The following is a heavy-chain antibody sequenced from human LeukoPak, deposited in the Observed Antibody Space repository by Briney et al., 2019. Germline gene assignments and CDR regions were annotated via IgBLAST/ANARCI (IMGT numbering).Heavy chain of an antibody. CDR1: GGSISSYY. J-gene: IGHJ3*02. CDR2: IYSSGST. Sequence: MSSETLSLTCIVSGGSISSYYWSWIRQPAGKGLEWIGRIYSSGSTNYNPSLKSRVTMSVDTSKNQFSLKLSSVTAADTAVYYCARSSLSTQVWGTGRGGAFDIWGQGTMVTVSS. CDR3: ARSSLSTQVWGTGRGGAFDI. V-gene: IGHV4-4*07. D-gene: IGHD3-16*01.